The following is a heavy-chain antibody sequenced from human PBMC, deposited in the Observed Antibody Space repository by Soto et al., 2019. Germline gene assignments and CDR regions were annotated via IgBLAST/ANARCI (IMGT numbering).Heavy chain of an antibody. CDR1: GGTFSSYS. CDR3: ARGPTYYYGSARYYYYGMDV. J-gene: IGHJ6*02. CDR2: IIPIFGTA. D-gene: IGHD3-10*01. Sequence: VASVKVSCKASGGTFSSYSISWVRQAPGQGLEWMGGIIPIFGTANYAQKFQGRVTITADESTSTAYMELSSLRSEDTAVYYCARGPTYYYGSARYYYYGMDVWGQGTTVTVSS. V-gene: IGHV1-69*13.